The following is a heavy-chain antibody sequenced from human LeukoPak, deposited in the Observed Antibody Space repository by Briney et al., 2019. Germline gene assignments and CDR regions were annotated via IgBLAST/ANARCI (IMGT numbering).Heavy chain of an antibody. CDR1: GGSISSSSYY. CDR2: IYYSGST. CDR3: ARDTDYYDSSAIDY. J-gene: IGHJ4*02. V-gene: IGHV4-39*07. Sequence: SETLSLTCTVSGGSISSSSYYWGWIRQPPGKGLEWIGSIYYSGSTYYNPSLKSRVTISVHTPKNQFSLKLSSVTAADTAVYYCARDTDYYDSSAIDYWGQGTLVTVSS. D-gene: IGHD3-22*01.